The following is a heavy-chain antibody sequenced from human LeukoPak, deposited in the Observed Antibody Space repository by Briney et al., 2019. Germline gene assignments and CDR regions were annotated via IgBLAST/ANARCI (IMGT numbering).Heavy chain of an antibody. CDR1: GGSISSSSYY. V-gene: IGHV4-39*01. J-gene: IGHJ6*03. CDR2: IYYSGST. Sequence: SETLSLTCTVSGGSISSSSYYWGWIRQPPGKGLEWIGSIYYSGSTYYNPSLKSRVTISVDTSKNQFSLTLSFVTAADTAVYYCARQHDSYYYYYIDVWGSGTTVTVSS. CDR3: ARQHDSYYYYYIDV.